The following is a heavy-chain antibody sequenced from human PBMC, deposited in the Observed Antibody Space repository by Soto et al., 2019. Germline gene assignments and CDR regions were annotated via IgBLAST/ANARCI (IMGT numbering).Heavy chain of an antibody. V-gene: IGHV1-69*01. CDR2: IIPIFGTA. CDR3: ARTHDRDPGILTVHPFDY. Sequence: QVQLVQSGAEVKKPGSSVKVSCKASGGTFSSYAISWVRQAPGQGLEWMGGIIPIFGTANYAQKFQGRVTITADESTSKAYMELSSLRSEDTAVYYCARTHDRDPGILTVHPFDYWGQGTLVTVSS. D-gene: IGHD3-9*01. CDR1: GGTFSSYA. J-gene: IGHJ4*02.